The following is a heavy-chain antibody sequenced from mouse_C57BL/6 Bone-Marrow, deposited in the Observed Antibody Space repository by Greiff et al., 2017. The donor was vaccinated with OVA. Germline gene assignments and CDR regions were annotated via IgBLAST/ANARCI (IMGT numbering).Heavy chain of an antibody. Sequence: QVQLQQPGAELVRPGSSVQLSCKASGYTFTSYWMHWVKQRPIQGLEWIGNIDPSDSETHYNQKFKDKAPLTVATSSSTAYMQLSSLTSEDSAVYCCASGDSSGYNAMDYGGQGTSGTFSS. CDR3: ASGDSSGYNAMDY. J-gene: IGHJ4*01. CDR2: IDPSDSET. CDR1: GYTFTSYW. D-gene: IGHD3-2*02. V-gene: IGHV1-52*01.